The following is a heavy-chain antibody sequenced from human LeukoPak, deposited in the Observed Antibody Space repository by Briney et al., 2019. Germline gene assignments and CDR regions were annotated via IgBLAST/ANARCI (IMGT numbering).Heavy chain of an antibody. Sequence: GGSLRLSCAASGFTVSSNYMSWVRQAPGKGLEWVSVIYSGGSTYYADSVKGRFTISRDNSKNTLYLQMNSLRSDDTAVYYCARAKATAMADDDAFDIWGQGTMVTVSS. CDR2: IYSGGST. CDR1: GFTVSSNY. CDR3: ARAKATAMADDDAFDI. J-gene: IGHJ3*02. V-gene: IGHV3-53*05. D-gene: IGHD5-18*01.